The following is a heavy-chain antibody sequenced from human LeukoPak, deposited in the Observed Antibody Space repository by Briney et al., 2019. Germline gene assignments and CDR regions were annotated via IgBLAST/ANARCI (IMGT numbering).Heavy chain of an antibody. D-gene: IGHD6-13*01. V-gene: IGHV3-15*01. J-gene: IGHJ6*02. CDR2: IKSKTDGGTT. CDR3: TTDFIAAGTYYYYGMDV. CDR1: GFTFSNAW. Sequence: PGGSLRLSCAASGFTFSNAWMSWVRQAPGKGLEWVGRIKSKTDGGTTDYAAPVKGRFTISRDDSKNTLYLQMNSLKTEDTAVYYCTTDFIAAGTYYYYGMDVWGQGTTVTVSS.